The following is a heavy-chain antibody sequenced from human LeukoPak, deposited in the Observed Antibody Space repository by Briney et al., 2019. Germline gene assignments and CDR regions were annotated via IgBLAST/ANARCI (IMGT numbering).Heavy chain of an antibody. CDR2: INPNSGGT. V-gene: IGHV1-2*02. CDR1: GYTFTGYY. Sequence: ASVKVSCKASGYTFTGYYMHWVRQAPGQGLEWMGWINPNSGGTNYAQKFQGRVTMTRDTSISTAYMELSRLRSDDTAVYYCARVGIQLWYTTNFDYWGQGTLVTVSS. D-gene: IGHD5-18*01. J-gene: IGHJ4*02. CDR3: ARVGIQLWYTTNFDY.